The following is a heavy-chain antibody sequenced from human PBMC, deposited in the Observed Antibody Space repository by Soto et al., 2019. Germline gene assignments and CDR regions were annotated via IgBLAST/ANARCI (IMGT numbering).Heavy chain of an antibody. CDR1: GCTFSSYA. D-gene: IGHD3-22*01. J-gene: IGHJ4*02. CDR2: LSGSGGST. V-gene: IGHV3-23*01. Sequence: EVQLLESWGGLVQPGGSLRLSCAAAGCTFSSYAMSWFRKAPGKGLEWVSALSGSGGSTYYADSVKGRFTISRDNSKNTLYLQMNSLRAEDTAVYYCAKDRRAVYDRSGYEFDYWGQGTLVTVAS. CDR3: AKDRRAVYDRSGYEFDY.